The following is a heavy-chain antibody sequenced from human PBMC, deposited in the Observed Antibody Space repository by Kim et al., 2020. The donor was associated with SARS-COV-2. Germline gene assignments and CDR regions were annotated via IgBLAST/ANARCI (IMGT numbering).Heavy chain of an antibody. CDR1: GYSFTSYW. J-gene: IGHJ3*02. D-gene: IGHD2-2*01. V-gene: IGHV5-51*01. Sequence: GESLQISCKGSGYSFTSYWIGWVRQMPGKGLAWMGIIYPGDSDTRYSPSFQGQVTISADKSISTAYLQWSSLKASDTAMYYCARRVLGYCSSTSCYSDAFDIWGQGTMVTVSS. CDR3: ARRVLGYCSSTSCYSDAFDI. CDR2: IYPGDSDT.